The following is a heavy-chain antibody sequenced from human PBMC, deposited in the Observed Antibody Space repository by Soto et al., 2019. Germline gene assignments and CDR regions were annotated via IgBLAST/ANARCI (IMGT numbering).Heavy chain of an antibody. CDR1: GFTFTSSA. CDR3: AASGFGYSSGWYGMDV. Sequence: SVKVSCKASGFTFTSSAVQCVRQARGQRLEWIGWIVVGSGNTNYAQKFQERVTITRDMSTSTAYMELSSLRSEDTAVYYCAASGFGYSSGWYGMDVWGQGTTVTVSS. V-gene: IGHV1-58*01. D-gene: IGHD6-19*01. CDR2: IVVGSGNT. J-gene: IGHJ6*02.